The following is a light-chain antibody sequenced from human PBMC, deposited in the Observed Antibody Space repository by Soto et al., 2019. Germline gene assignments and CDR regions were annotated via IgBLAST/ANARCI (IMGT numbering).Light chain of an antibody. CDR2: DAS. J-gene: IGKJ5*01. CDR1: QSISSR. V-gene: IGKV1-5*01. CDR3: QQYNSSPT. Sequence: DIPMTQSPSTLSASVGDRVTITCRASQSISSRMAWYQQKPGKAPKLLIYDASSLESGVPSRFSGSGSGTEFTLTISSLQPDDFATYYCQQYNSSPTFGQGTRLEIK.